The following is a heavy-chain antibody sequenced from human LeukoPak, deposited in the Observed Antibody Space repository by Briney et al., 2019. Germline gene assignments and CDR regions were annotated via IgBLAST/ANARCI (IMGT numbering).Heavy chain of an antibody. J-gene: IGHJ4*02. D-gene: IGHD2/OR15-2a*01. CDR3: ARDSAILGIFFDS. V-gene: IGHV1-18*01. CDR1: GYTFVDYA. Sequence: ASVKVSCKASGYTFVDYAISWVRQAPGQGLEWMGWINTYNGDTITAQKFQGRVTLTTDTSTTTASMELRSLRSDDTAFYYCARDSAILGIFFDSWGKGTLVTVSS. CDR2: INTYNGDT.